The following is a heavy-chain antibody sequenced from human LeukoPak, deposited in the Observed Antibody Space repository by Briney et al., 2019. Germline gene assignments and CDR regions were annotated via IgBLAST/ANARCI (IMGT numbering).Heavy chain of an antibody. CDR1: GGSFSGYY. CDR3: ARDPDDGLGATRVFDY. D-gene: IGHD1-26*01. V-gene: IGHV4-34*01. J-gene: IGHJ4*02. Sequence: PSETLSLTCAVYGGSFSGYYRSWVRQPPGKGLEWIGEIYHSGSTNYNPSLKSRVTISVDKSKNQFSLKLSSVTAADTAVYYCARDPDDGLGATRVFDYWGQGTLVTVSS. CDR2: IYHSGST.